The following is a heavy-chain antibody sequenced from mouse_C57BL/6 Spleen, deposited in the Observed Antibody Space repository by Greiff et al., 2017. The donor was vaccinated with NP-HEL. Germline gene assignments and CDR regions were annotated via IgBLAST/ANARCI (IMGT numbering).Heavy chain of an antibody. J-gene: IGHJ2*01. CDR1: GFNIKDYY. V-gene: IGHV14-1*01. D-gene: IGHD2-2*01. CDR2: IDPEDGDT. CDR3: TRGEGYDVYYFDY. Sequence: EVQLQQSGAELVRPGASVKLSCTASGFNIKDYYMHWVKQRPEQGLEWIGRIDPEDGDTEYAPKFQGKATMTADTSSNTAYLQLSSLTSEDTAVYYCTRGEGYDVYYFDYWGQGTTLTVSS.